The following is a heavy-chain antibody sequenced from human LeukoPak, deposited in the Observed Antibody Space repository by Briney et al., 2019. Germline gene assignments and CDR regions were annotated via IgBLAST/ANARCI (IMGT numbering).Heavy chain of an antibody. CDR3: ARDYCTRGGDCYKEDLFDP. J-gene: IGHJ5*02. V-gene: IGHV1-18*01. Sequence: ASVTVSCKASGYTFAIYGISWVRQAPGQGLEWMAWISPYDGDTNYAQNFEGRVTMTTETSTSTAYMELRSLRSDDTAIYYCARDYCTRGGDCYKEDLFDPWGQGTLVTVSS. CDR2: ISPYDGDT. D-gene: IGHD2-21*02. CDR1: GYTFAIYG.